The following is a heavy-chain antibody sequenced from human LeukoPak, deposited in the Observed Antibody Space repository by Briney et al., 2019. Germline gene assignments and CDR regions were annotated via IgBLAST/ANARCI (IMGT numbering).Heavy chain of an antibody. CDR2: IDYRGTT. D-gene: IGHD2-2*01. CDR1: GGSLSSSSHY. Sequence: PSETLSLTCSVSGGSLSSSSHYWAWIRQPPGKGLEWIGGIDYRGTTYYSPSLKSRVTISIDTSKSEFSLKLASVTAADTAFYYCARDVVDYAISFRWFDPWGQGTLVTVSS. CDR3: ARDVVDYAISFRWFDP. J-gene: IGHJ5*02. V-gene: IGHV4-39*07.